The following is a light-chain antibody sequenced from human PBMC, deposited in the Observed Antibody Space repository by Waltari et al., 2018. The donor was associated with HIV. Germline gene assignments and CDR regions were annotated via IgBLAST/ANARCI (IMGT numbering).Light chain of an antibody. CDR3: QAWGSSTSGV. V-gene: IGLV3-1*01. Sequence: SYLVVPPPSVALSPGQSASLPCSVYESGVKYTCWYQQKPVQSPLLVIYQDNKRPSGIPERFSGSSSGHTATLTISGTLPMDEADYYCQAWGSSTSGVFGTGTKLTVL. CDR1: ESGVKY. J-gene: IGLJ3*02. CDR2: QDN.